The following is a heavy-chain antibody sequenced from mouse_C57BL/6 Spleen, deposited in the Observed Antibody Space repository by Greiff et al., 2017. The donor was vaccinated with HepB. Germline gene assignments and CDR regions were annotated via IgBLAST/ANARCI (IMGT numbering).Heavy chain of an antibody. CDR1: GYTFTSYW. Sequence: QVQLQQSGAELVKPGASVKLSCKASGYTFTSYWMQWVKQRPGQGLEWIGEIDPSDSYTNYNQKFKGKATLTVDTSSSTAYMQLISLTSEDSAVYYCARNELITTVVDYWGQGTTLTVSS. D-gene: IGHD1-1*01. V-gene: IGHV1-50*01. CDR2: IDPSDSYT. CDR3: ARNELITTVVDY. J-gene: IGHJ2*01.